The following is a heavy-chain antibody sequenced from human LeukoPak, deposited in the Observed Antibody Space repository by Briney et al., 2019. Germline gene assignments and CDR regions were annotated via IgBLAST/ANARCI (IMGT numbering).Heavy chain of an antibody. CDR1: GFTFSSYS. CDR2: ISSSSSTI. CDR3: ARVLESWYYYDSSGYTFDY. V-gene: IGHV3-48*01. D-gene: IGHD3-22*01. J-gene: IGHJ4*02. Sequence: PGRSLRLSCAASGFTFSSYSMNWVRQAPGKGLEWVSYISSSSSTIYYADSVKGRFTISRDNAKNSLYLQMNSLRAEDTAVYYCARVLESWYYYDSSGYTFDYWGQGTLVTVSS.